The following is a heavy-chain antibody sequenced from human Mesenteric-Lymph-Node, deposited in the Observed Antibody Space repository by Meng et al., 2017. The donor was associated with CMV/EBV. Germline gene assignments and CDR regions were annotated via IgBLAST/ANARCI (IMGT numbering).Heavy chain of an antibody. V-gene: IGHV3-30-3*01. D-gene: IGHD5-12*01. CDR3: ARRGYSGYHYYYGMDV. CDR2: ISYDGSNK. CDR1: GFTFSSYA. Sequence: GESLKISCAASGFTFSSYAMHWVRQAPGKGLEWVAVISYDGSNKYYADSVKGRFTISRDNSKNTLYLQMNSLRAEDTAVYYCARRGYSGYHYYYGMDVWGQGTTVTVSS. J-gene: IGHJ6*02.